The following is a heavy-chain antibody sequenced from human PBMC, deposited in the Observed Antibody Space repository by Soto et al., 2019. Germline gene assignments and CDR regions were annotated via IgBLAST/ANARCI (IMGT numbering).Heavy chain of an antibody. J-gene: IGHJ6*02. Sequence: QVQLQESGPGLVRPSQTLSLTCTVSGGSISTDHYHWTWIRQAPGKGLEWIGYIPYCGSIQFNPSRLRRVSMSVATSKNLFSLRLSSVTAADTAVYFCAREDDGGDRDYYGLDVWGQGTTVTVSS. CDR3: AREDDGGDRDYYGLDV. D-gene: IGHD2-21*02. V-gene: IGHV4-30-4*01. CDR2: IPYCGSI. CDR1: GGSISTDHYH.